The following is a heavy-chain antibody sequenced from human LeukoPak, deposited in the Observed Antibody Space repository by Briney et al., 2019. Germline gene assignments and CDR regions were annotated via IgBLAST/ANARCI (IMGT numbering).Heavy chain of an antibody. Sequence: GASVKVSCKASGYTFTSYYMHWVRQAPGQGLEWMGIINPSGGSTSYAQKFQGRVTMTRDTSTSTVYMELSSLRSEDTAVYYCVRDDSSGYYYHYWGQGTLVTVSS. CDR1: GYTFTSYY. CDR3: VRDDSSGYYYHY. J-gene: IGHJ4*02. CDR2: INPSGGST. V-gene: IGHV1-46*01. D-gene: IGHD3-22*01.